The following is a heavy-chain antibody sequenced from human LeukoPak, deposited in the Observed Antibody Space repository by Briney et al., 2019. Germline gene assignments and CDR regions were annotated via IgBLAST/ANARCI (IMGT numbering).Heavy chain of an antibody. D-gene: IGHD6-19*01. J-gene: IGHJ4*02. CDR2: ISSSGSTI. CDR3: AKVAGTGGDYFDY. CDR1: GFTFSSYE. Sequence: GGSLRLSCAASGFTFSSYEMNWVRQAPGKGLEWVSYISSSGSTIYYADSVKGRFTISRDNSKNTLYLQMNSLRAEDTAVYYCAKVAGTGGDYFDYWGQGTLVTVSS. V-gene: IGHV3-48*03.